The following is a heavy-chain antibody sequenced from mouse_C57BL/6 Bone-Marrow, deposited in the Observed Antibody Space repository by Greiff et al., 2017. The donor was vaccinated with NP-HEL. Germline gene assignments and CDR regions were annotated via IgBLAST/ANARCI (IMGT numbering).Heavy chain of an antibody. J-gene: IGHJ3*01. D-gene: IGHD1-2*01. V-gene: IGHV1-19*01. Sequence: EVQLQESGPVLVKPGASVKMSCKASGYTFTDYYMNWVKQSHGKSLEWIGVINPYNGGTSYNQKFKGKATLPVHKSSRTAYIKLNSLTSEYSAVYYCARQYYGFAYWGQGTLVTVSA. CDR1: GYTFTDYY. CDR2: INPYNGGT. CDR3: ARQYYGFAY.